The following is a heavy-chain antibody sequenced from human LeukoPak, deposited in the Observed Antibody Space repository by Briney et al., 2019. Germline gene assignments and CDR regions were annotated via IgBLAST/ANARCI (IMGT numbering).Heavy chain of an antibody. V-gene: IGHV3-23*01. J-gene: IGHJ6*03. D-gene: IGHD4-17*01. CDR3: AKGLGRGDYLRWGDYYYMDV. CDR1: GFNFRNYE. CDR2: ISGSGIST. Sequence: PGGSLRLSFAVSGFNFRNYEMHSGRQTPGKGLGWVSGISGSGISTYYADSVKGRFTISRDNSKNTLYLQMNSLRAEDTAVYYCAKGLGRGDYLRWGDYYYMDVWGKGTTVTVSS.